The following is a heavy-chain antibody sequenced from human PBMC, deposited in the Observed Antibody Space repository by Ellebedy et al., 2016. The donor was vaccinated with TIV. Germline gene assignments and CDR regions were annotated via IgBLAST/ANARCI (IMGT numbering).Heavy chain of an antibody. D-gene: IGHD2-8*01. CDR1: GFTFSSYA. V-gene: IGHV3-23*01. J-gene: IGHJ4*02. Sequence: GESLKISCAASGFTFSSYAMSWVRQAPGKGLEWVSTISGSGDDTYYADSVKGRFTISRDNAKNSLYLQMNSLRAEDTAVYYCARTNGFDYWGQGTLVTVSS. CDR2: ISGSGDDT. CDR3: ARTNGFDY.